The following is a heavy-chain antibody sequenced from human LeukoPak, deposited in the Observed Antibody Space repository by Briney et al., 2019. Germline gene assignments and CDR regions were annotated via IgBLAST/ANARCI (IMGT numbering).Heavy chain of an antibody. CDR2: INHSGST. D-gene: IGHD3-16*02. CDR1: GGSFSGYY. Sequence: SETLSLTCAVYGGSFSGYYWSWIRQPPGKGLEWIGEINHSGSTNYNPSLKSRVTISVDTSKNQFSLKLSSVTAADTAVYYCARGGSYDYVWGSYLHDAFDIWGQGTMVTVSS. V-gene: IGHV4-34*01. CDR3: ARGGSYDYVWGSYLHDAFDI. J-gene: IGHJ3*02.